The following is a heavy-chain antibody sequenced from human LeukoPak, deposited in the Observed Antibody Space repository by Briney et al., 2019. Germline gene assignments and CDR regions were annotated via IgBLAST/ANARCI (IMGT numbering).Heavy chain of an antibody. CDR2: INPSGGST. Sequence: ASVKVSCKASGYTFTSYAIHWVRQAPGQGLEWMGIINPSGGSTSYAQKFQGRVTMTRDTSTSTVYMELSSLRSEDTAVYYCARDCRYCSSTSCYADCGYWGQGTLVTVSS. CDR1: GYTFTSYA. V-gene: IGHV1-46*01. D-gene: IGHD2-2*01. J-gene: IGHJ4*02. CDR3: ARDCRYCSSTSCYADCGY.